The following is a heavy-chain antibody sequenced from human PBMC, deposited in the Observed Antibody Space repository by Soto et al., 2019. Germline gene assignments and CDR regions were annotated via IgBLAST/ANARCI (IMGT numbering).Heavy chain of an antibody. J-gene: IGHJ5*02. CDR1: GGSFSGYY. D-gene: IGHD5-18*01. V-gene: IGHV4-34*01. CDR3: ARGQGGYSYPNWFDP. CDR2: INHSGST. Sequence: SETLSLTCAVYGGSFSGYYWSWIRQPPGKGLEWIGEINHSGSTNYNPSLKSRVTISVDTSKNQFSLKLSSVTAADTAVYYCARGQGGYSYPNWFDPWGQGILVTVSS.